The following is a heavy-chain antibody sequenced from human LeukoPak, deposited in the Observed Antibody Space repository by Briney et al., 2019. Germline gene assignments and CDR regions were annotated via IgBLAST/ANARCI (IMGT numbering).Heavy chain of an antibody. D-gene: IGHD3-22*01. CDR3: ARGYYDSSGYYYYYYYMDV. CDR2: IIPIFGTA. CDR1: GGTFSSYA. Sequence: SVKVSCKASGGTFSSYAISWVRQAPGQGLEWMGGIIPIFGTANYAQKFQGRVTITTDESASTAYMELSSLRSEDTAVYYCARGYYDSSGYYYYYYYMDVWGKGTTVTVSS. J-gene: IGHJ6*03. V-gene: IGHV1-69*05.